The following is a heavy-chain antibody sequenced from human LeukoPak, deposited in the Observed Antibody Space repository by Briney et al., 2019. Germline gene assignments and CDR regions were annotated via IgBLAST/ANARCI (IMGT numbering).Heavy chain of an antibody. CDR3: AGGPNSNWSGLDF. CDR1: GCSFSGHW. V-gene: IGHV3-74*01. CDR2: ISPTGSTT. J-gene: IGHJ4*02. Sequence: GGSLRLSCTASGCSFSGHWMHWARHLPGKGLVWVSRISPTGSTTSYADSVKGRFTVSRDNAKNTLYLQVNNLRAEDTAVYYCAGGPNSNWSGLDFWGQGTLLTVSS. D-gene: IGHD6-6*01.